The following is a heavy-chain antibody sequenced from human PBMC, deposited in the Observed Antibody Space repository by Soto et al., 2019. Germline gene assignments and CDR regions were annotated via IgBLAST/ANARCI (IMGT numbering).Heavy chain of an antibody. CDR2: VSSSSSYI. CDR1: GFIFSSYS. CDR3: ARGGDSSGSWPRY. Sequence: SGGSLRLSCAASGFIFSSYSMNWVRQAPGKGLEWVSSVSSSSSYIYYADSLKGRFTISRDNAKNSLYLQMNSLRVEDTAVYYCARGGDSSGSWPRYWGQGXLVTVYS. V-gene: IGHV3-21*01. J-gene: IGHJ4*02. D-gene: IGHD3-22*01.